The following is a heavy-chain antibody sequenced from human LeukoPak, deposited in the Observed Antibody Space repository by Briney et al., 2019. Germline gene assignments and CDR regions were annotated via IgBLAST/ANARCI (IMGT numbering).Heavy chain of an antibody. CDR1: GGSISSYY. J-gene: IGHJ4*02. CDR3: ARSLGYCSGGSCLYTPFDY. V-gene: IGHV4-4*07. D-gene: IGHD2-15*01. Sequence: SETLSLTCTVSGGSISSYYWSWIRQPAGKGLEWIGRIYTSGSTNYNPSLKSRVTMSVDTSKNQFSLKLSSVTAADTAVYYCARSLGYCSGGSCLYTPFDYWGQGTLVTVSS. CDR2: IYTSGST.